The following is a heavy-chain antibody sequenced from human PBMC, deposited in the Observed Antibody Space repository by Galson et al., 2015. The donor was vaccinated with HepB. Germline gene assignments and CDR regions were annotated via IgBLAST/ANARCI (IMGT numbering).Heavy chain of an antibody. D-gene: IGHD5-18*01. CDR2: IYYSGST. V-gene: IGHV4-59*01. CDR1: GGSISSYY. CDR3: ARDLGYSFEYYFDY. J-gene: IGHJ4*02. Sequence: ATLSLTCPVSGGSISSYYWPWLRQPPGKGLEWIGYIYYSGSTNYNPSLKSRVTISVDTSKNQFSLTLSSVTAADTAVYYCARDLGYSFEYYFDYWGQGTLVTVSS.